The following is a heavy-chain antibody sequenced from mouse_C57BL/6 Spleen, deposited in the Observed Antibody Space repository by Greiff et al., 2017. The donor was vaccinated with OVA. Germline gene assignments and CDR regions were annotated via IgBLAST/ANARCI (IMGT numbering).Heavy chain of an antibody. V-gene: IGHV1-19*01. CDR3: ARSGVTTVVAHFDY. J-gene: IGHJ2*01. Sequence: VQLQQSGPVLVKPGASVKMSCKASGYTFTDYYMNWVKQSHGKSLEWIGVINPYNGGTSYNQKFKGKATLTVDKSSSTAYMELNSLTSEDSAVYYCARSGVTTVVAHFDYWGQGTTLTVSS. D-gene: IGHD1-1*01. CDR2: INPYNGGT. CDR1: GYTFTDYY.